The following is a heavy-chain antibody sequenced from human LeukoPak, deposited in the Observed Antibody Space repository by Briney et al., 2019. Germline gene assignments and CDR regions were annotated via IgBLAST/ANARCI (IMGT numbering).Heavy chain of an antibody. D-gene: IGHD2-2*01. CDR1: GGSFSGYY. J-gene: IGHJ4*02. V-gene: IGHV4-34*01. CDR2: INHSGST. CDR3: ARGGCSSTSCYYQVDY. Sequence: PSETLSLTCAVYGGSFSGYYWSWNRQPPGKGLEWIGEINHSGSTNYNPSLKSRVTISVDTSKNQFSLKLSSVTAADTAVYYCARGGCSSTSCYYQVDYWGQGTLVTVSS.